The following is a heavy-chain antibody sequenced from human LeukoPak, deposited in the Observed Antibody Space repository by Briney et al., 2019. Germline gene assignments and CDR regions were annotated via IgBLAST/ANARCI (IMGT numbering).Heavy chain of an antibody. CDR2: ISGSSSYI. CDR1: GFTFSSYS. CDR3: ARARQGSGYDSSDY. Sequence: GGSLRLSCAASGFTFSSYSMNWVRQAPGKGLEWVSLISGSSSYIYYADSLRGRFTISRDNAKNSLHLQMNSLRAEDTAVYYCARARQGSGYDSSDYWGQGTLVTVSS. J-gene: IGHJ4*02. V-gene: IGHV3-21*01. D-gene: IGHD5-12*01.